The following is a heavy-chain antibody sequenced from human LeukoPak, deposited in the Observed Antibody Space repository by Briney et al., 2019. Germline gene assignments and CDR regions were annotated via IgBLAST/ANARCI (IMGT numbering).Heavy chain of an antibody. Sequence: ASVKVSCKVSGYTLTQLSMHWVRQAPGTGREWMGGFDPEDGETIYAQKFHGRVTMTEDTSTDTAYMELSSLRSEDTAVYYCATGLSRIQLWGGLGYWGQGTLVTVSS. CDR3: ATGLSRIQLWGGLGY. V-gene: IGHV1-24*01. CDR1: GYTLTQLS. CDR2: FDPEDGET. J-gene: IGHJ4*02. D-gene: IGHD5-18*01.